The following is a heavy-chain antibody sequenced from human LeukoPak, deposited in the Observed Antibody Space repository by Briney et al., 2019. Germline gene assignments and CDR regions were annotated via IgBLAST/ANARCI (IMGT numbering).Heavy chain of an antibody. Sequence: GGSLRLSCAASGFTFSSYEMNWVRQAPGKGLEWVSYISSSGSTIYYADSVKGRFTISRDNAKNSLYLQMNSLRAEDTAVYYCAGDERTPVGAVAGILYWGQGTLVTVSS. CDR1: GFTFSSYE. J-gene: IGHJ4*02. D-gene: IGHD6-19*01. CDR2: ISSSGSTI. CDR3: AGDERTPVGAVAGILY. V-gene: IGHV3-48*03.